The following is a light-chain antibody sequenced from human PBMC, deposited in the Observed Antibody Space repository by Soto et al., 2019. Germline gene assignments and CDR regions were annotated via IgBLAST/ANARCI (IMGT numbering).Light chain of an antibody. CDR1: SSDVGSYNL. Sequence: QSVLTQPASVSGSPGQSITISCTGTSSDVGSYNLVSWYQQHPGKAPKLMIYEGSKRPSGVSNPFSGSKSGNTASLTISGLQAEEEADYYCCSYAGSVVFGGGTKLTVL. V-gene: IGLV2-23*01. J-gene: IGLJ2*01. CDR3: CSYAGSVV. CDR2: EGS.